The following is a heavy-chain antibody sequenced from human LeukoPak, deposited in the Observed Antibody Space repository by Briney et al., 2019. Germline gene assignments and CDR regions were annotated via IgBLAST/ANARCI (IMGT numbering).Heavy chain of an antibody. CDR2: IYYTGST. Sequence: SETLSLTCTVSGGSVSSSSYYWGWIRQPPGKGLEWIGSIYYTGSTYYNPSLKSRVTMSADTSNNQFSLKLSSVTAADTAVYYCARHFSSGWYTSFDYWGQGTLVTVSS. J-gene: IGHJ4*02. CDR1: GGSVSSSSYY. CDR3: ARHFSSGWYTSFDY. D-gene: IGHD6-19*01. V-gene: IGHV4-39*01.